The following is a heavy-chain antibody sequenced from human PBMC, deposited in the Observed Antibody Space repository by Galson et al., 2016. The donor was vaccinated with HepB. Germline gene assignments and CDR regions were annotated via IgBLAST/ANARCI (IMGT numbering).Heavy chain of an antibody. CDR3: ARAVMLGRGMDV. CDR1: GDSVYNNGAA. V-gene: IGHV6-1*01. D-gene: IGHD3-10*01. Sequence: CAISGDSVYNNGAAWVWIRQSPSRGLEWLGRTFYRSTWENHYAGSVKNRITISPDTSRNQFSLHLNSVTPKDTAVYYCARAVMLGRGMDVWGQGTTVTVSS. J-gene: IGHJ6*02. CDR2: TFYRSTWEN.